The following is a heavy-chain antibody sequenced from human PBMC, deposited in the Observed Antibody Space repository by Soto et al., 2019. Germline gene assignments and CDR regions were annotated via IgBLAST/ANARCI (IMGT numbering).Heavy chain of an antibody. Sequence: PSETLSLTCTVSGGSISSGGYYWSWIRQHPGKGLEWIGYIYYSGSTYYNPSLKSRVTISVDTSKNQFSLKLSSVTAADTAVYYCASPGLPYSSSWGGYGMDVWGQGTRVTAP. J-gene: IGHJ6*02. V-gene: IGHV4-39*01. CDR2: IYYSGST. D-gene: IGHD6-13*01. CDR1: GGSISSGGYY. CDR3: ASPGLPYSSSWGGYGMDV.